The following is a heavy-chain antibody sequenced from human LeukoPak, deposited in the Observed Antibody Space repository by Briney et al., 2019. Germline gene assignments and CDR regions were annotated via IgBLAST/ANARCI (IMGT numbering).Heavy chain of an antibody. J-gene: IGHJ4*02. V-gene: IGHV3-23*01. CDR3: AKVLGY. Sequence: GGSLRLSCAASGFTFSTNAMRWVRQAPGKGLEWVSAISGSGGTIYYADSVKGRFTISRDNSKNTVYLQMNGLRAEDTAVYYCAKVLGYWGQGTLVTVSS. CDR1: GFTFSTNA. CDR2: ISGSGGTI. D-gene: IGHD3-16*01.